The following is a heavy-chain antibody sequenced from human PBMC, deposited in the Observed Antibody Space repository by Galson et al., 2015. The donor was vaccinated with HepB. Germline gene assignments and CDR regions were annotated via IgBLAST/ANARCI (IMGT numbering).Heavy chain of an antibody. Sequence: SLRLSCAASGFTFSSYGMHWVRQAPGKGLEWVAVISYDGSNKYYADSVKGRFTISRDNSKNTLYLQMNSLRAEDTAVYYCAKGRWGCSSTSCYRYFQHWGQGTLVTVSS. D-gene: IGHD2-2*02. CDR2: ISYDGSNK. J-gene: IGHJ1*01. CDR3: AKGRWGCSSTSCYRYFQH. V-gene: IGHV3-30*18. CDR1: GFTFSSYG.